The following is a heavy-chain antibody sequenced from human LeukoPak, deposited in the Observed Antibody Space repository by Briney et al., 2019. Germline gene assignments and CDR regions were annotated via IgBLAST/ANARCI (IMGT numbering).Heavy chain of an antibody. CDR1: GYTFTSHD. D-gene: IGHD2-2*01. V-gene: IGHV1-8*01. CDR2: MNPNSGVT. CDR3: TRHTSPTFDY. Sequence: GASVNVSCKASGYTFTSHDINWVRQATGQAPEWMGWMNPNSGVTGYAQKFQGRVTLTRSTSISTAYMELSSLRSEDTAVYYCTRHTSPTFDYWGQGTLVTVSS. J-gene: IGHJ4*02.